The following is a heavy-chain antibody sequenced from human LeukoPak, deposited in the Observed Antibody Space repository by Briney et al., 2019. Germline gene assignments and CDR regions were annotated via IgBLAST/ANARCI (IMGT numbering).Heavy chain of an antibody. D-gene: IGHD6-19*01. CDR3: ARRTVTNGWFRIDY. CDR1: GASITSESYY. J-gene: IGHJ4*02. V-gene: IGHV4-61*02. CDR2: IYASGVT. Sequence: SETLSLTCSVSGASITSESYYWTWIRQPAGKGLEWIGRIYASGVTSYNPSLKTRLTMTLDTSKNEFSLKLSSVTAADTALYYCARRTVTNGWFRIDYWGQGSLVIVSS.